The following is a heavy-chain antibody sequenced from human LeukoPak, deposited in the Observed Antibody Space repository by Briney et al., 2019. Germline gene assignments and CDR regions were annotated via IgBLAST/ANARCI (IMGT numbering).Heavy chain of an antibody. D-gene: IGHD6-13*01. J-gene: IGHJ1*01. V-gene: IGHV4-4*07. CDR3: ARHVDSSSWYEYFQH. CDR2: IYSSGST. Sequence: SETLSLTCTVSGGSISSYYWSWIRQPAGKGLEWIGRIYSSGSTNYNPSLKSRVTMSVDTSKDQFSLKLSSVTAADTAVYYCARHVDSSSWYEYFQHWGQGTLVTVSS. CDR1: GGSISSYY.